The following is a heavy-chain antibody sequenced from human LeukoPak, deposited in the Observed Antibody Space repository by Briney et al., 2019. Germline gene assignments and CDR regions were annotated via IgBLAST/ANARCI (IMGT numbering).Heavy chain of an antibody. CDR2: ISYDGSNK. J-gene: IGHJ4*02. CDR3: ARGFSALEWLLYVY. CDR1: GFTFSSYG. D-gene: IGHD3-3*01. Sequence: GGSLRLSCAASGFTFSSYGMHWVRQAPGKGLEWVAVISYDGSNKYYADSVKGRFTISRDNSKNTLYLQMNSLRAEDTAVYYCARGFSALEWLLYVYWGQGTLVTVSS. V-gene: IGHV3-30*12.